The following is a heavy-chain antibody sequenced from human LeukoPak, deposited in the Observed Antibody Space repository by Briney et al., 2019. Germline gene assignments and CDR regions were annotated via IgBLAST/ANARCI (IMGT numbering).Heavy chain of an antibody. D-gene: IGHD2-15*01. Sequence: GASVKVSCKVSGYTLTELSMHWVRQAPGKGLEWMGGFDPEDGETIYAQKFQGRVTMTEDTSTDTAYMELSSLRSEDTAVYYCATGGYCSGGSCSRGSSSPKLYYYYYGMDVCGQGTTATVSS. CDR1: GYTLTELS. V-gene: IGHV1-24*01. J-gene: IGHJ6*02. CDR3: ATGGYCSGGSCSRGSSSPKLYYYYYGMDV. CDR2: FDPEDGET.